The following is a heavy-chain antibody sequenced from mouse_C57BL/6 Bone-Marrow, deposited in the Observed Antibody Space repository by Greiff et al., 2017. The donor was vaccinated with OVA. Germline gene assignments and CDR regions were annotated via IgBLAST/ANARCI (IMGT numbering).Heavy chain of an antibody. D-gene: IGHD2-3*01. CDR1: GYTFTNYW. CDR2: IYPGGGYT. J-gene: IGHJ4*01. V-gene: IGHV1-63*01. CDR3: AIGDGYRYYAMDY. Sequence: QVQLKQSGAELVRPGTSVKMSCKASGYTFTNYWIGWAKQRPGHGLEWIGDIYPGGGYTNYNEKFKGKATLTADKSSSTAYMQFSSLTSEDSAIYYCAIGDGYRYYAMDYWGQGTSVTVSS.